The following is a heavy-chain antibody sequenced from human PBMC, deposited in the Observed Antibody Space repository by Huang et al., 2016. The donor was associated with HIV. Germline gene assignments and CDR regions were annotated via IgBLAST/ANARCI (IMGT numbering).Heavy chain of an antibody. D-gene: IGHD3-3*01. Sequence: EVQLVESGGGLVKPGRSLRLSCTASGFTFGDYAMSWFRQAPGKGREGVGFIRSKASGGTTEYAASVKGRFTISRDDSKSIAYLQMNSLKIEDTAVYYCTRENYDFWSGYYKYYFDYWGQGTLVTVSS. CDR2: IRSKASGGTT. V-gene: IGHV3-49*05. CDR3: TRENYDFWSGYYKYYFDY. J-gene: IGHJ4*02. CDR1: GFTFGDYA.